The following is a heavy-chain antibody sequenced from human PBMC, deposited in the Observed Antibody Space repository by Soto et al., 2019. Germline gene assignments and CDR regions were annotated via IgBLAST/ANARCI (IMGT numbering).Heavy chain of an antibody. V-gene: IGHV1-69*01. D-gene: IGHD3-10*01. CDR2: IIPLFGTT. CDR1: GDTFKNCV. Sequence: QVQVVQSGVEVRRPGSSVKVSCKASGDTFKNCVISWVRQAPGQGLEWMGGIIPLFGTTDFAQRFQGRLTITTDESTTTAYMELSRLISEDTATYYCAAELGFGKLSVVWGQGTKVIVSS. CDR3: AAELGFGKLSVV. J-gene: IGHJ6*02.